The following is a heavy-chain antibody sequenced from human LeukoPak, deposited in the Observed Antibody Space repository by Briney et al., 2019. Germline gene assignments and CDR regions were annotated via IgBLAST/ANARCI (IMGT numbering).Heavy chain of an antibody. J-gene: IGHJ6*02. CDR3: ARDLYGDYYGMDV. Sequence: ASVTVSCKASGGTFSSYAISWVRQAPGQGLEWMGRIIPILGIANYAQKFQGRVTITADKSTSTAHMELSSLRSEDTAVYYCARDLYGDYYGMDVWGQGTTVTVSS. V-gene: IGHV1-69*04. D-gene: IGHD4-17*01. CDR1: GGTFSSYA. CDR2: IIPILGIA.